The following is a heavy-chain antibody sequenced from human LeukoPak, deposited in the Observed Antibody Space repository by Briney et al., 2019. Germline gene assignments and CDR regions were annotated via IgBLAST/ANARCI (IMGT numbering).Heavy chain of an antibody. CDR3: ARGARKGDDYGGFFDY. J-gene: IGHJ4*02. D-gene: IGHD4-23*01. Sequence: GGSLRLSCAASGFTFGSYAMHWVRQAPGKGLEWVAVISYDGSNKYSADSVKGRFTISRDNSKNTLYMQMNSLRVEDTALYYCARGARKGDDYGGFFDYWGQGTLVTVSS. CDR1: GFTFGSYA. CDR2: ISYDGSNK. V-gene: IGHV3-30*04.